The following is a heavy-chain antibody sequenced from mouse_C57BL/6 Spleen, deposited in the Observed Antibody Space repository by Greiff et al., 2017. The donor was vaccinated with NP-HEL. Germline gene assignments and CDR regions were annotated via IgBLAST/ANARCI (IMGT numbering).Heavy chain of an antibody. J-gene: IGHJ1*03. CDR2: IWSDGST. D-gene: IGHD1-1*01. V-gene: IGHV2-6-1*01. CDR1: GFSLTSYG. CDR3: ARHGSYYGSSPYWYFDV. Sequence: VQLQQSGPGLVAPSQSLSITCTVSGFSLTSYGVHWVRQPPGKGLEWLVVIWSDGSTTYNSALKSRLSISKDNSKSQVFLKMNSLQTDDTAMYYCARHGSYYGSSPYWYFDVWGTGTTVTVSS.